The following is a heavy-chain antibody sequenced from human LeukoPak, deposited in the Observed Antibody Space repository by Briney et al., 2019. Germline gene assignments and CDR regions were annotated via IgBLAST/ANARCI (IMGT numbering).Heavy chain of an antibody. V-gene: IGHV1-2*02. CDR2: INPNSGGT. D-gene: IGHD4-17*01. CDR3: ARDRTTVTIFDS. J-gene: IGHJ4*02. Sequence: ASVKVSCKASGYTFTDYYMHWVRQAPGQGLEWMGWINPNSGGTNYAQNFQGRVTMTRDTSISTAYMELSRLRYDDTAMYYCARDRTTVTIFDSWGQGTLVTVSS. CDR1: GYTFTDYY.